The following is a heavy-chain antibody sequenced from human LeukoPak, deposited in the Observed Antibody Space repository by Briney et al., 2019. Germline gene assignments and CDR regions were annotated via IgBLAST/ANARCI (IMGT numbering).Heavy chain of an antibody. Sequence: QPGGSLRLSCAASGFTFSSYAMHWVRQAPGKGLEWVAVISYDGSNKYYADSVKGRFTISRDNSKNTLYLQMNSLRAEDAAVYYCAKAPVTTCSGAYCYPFDYWGQGTLVTVSS. CDR2: ISYDGSNK. J-gene: IGHJ4*02. CDR3: AKAPVTTCSGAYCYPFDY. V-gene: IGHV3-30*04. CDR1: GFTFSSYA. D-gene: IGHD2-15*01.